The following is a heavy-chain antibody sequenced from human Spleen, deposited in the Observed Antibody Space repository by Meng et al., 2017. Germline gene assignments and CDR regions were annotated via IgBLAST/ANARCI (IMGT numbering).Heavy chain of an antibody. J-gene: IGHJ4*02. V-gene: IGHV3-30*04. CDR3: TDFDY. CDR1: EFTFSSYT. Sequence: VQLVESGGGFVQPGGSLRLSCAPSEFTFSSYTVHWVRQAPGKGLEWVAVISYDGSDKYYANSVKGRFTISRDNSKNTLYLQTNSLRAEDTAVYYCTDFDYWGQGTLVTVSS. CDR2: ISYDGSDK.